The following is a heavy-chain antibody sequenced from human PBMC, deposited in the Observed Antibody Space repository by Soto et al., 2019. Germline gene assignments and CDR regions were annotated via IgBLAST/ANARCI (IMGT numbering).Heavy chain of an antibody. D-gene: IGHD5-12*01. CDR1: GLTFSSYG. V-gene: IGHV3-33*01. Sequence: LRLSCAASGLTFSSYGMHWVRQAPGKGLEWVAVIWYDGSNKYYADSVKGRFTISRDNSKNTLCLQMNSLRAEDTAVYYCAREMATIEYYFDYWGQGTLVTVSS. CDR2: IWYDGSNK. J-gene: IGHJ4*02. CDR3: AREMATIEYYFDY.